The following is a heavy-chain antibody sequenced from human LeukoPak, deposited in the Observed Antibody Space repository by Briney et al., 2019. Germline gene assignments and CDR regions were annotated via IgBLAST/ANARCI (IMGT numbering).Heavy chain of an antibody. CDR2: ISYDGSSE. V-gene: IGHV3-30*18. D-gene: IGHD1-26*01. Sequence: PGGSLRLSCAASGFTFSSYGMHWVRQAPGKGLEWLAVISYDGSSEFYADSVKGRFTISRDNSKNTLYLQMKSLRAEDTAVYYCAKVKGEVVGATDYWGQGTLVTVSS. CDR1: GFTFSSYG. J-gene: IGHJ4*02. CDR3: AKVKGEVVGATDY.